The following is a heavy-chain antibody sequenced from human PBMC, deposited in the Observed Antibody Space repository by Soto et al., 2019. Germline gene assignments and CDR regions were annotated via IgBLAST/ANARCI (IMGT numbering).Heavy chain of an antibody. CDR1: GGTFSSYA. CDR2: IIPIFGTA. CDR3: AKSHARTGYYKGGFEYYYYGMDV. Sequence: SVKVSCKASGGTFSSYAISWVRQAPGQGLEWMGGIIPIFGTANYAQKFQGRVTITADESTSTAYMELSSLRSEDTAVYYCAKSHARTGYYKGGFEYYYYGMDVWG. D-gene: IGHD3-9*01. J-gene: IGHJ6*02. V-gene: IGHV1-69*13.